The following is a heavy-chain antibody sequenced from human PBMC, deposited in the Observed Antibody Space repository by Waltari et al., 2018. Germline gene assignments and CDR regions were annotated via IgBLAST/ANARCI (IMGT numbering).Heavy chain of an antibody. D-gene: IGHD3-10*01. CDR1: GYSISSGYY. CDR3: VGGSGSLDPYWFDP. CDR2: IYHSGGT. J-gene: IGHJ5*02. V-gene: IGHV4-38-2*01. Sequence: QVQLQESGPGLVKPSETLSLTCAVSGYSISSGYYWGWIRQPPGKGLEWIGSIYHSGGTYYNPSLKSRVTISVDTSKNQFSLKLSSVTAADTAVYYCVGGSGSLDPYWFDPWGQGTLVTVSS.